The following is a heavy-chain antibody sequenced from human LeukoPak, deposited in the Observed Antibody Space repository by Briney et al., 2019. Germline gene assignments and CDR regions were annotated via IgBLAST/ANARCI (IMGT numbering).Heavy chain of an antibody. J-gene: IGHJ4*02. V-gene: IGHV4-34*01. D-gene: IGHD4-23*01. CDR2: INHSGST. CDR3: ARRSTVGRMGY. CDR1: GGSFSGYY. Sequence: PSETLSLTCAVYGGSFSGYYWSWIRRPPGKGLEWIGEINHSGSTNYNPSLKSRVTISVDTSKNQFSLKLSSVTAADTAVYYCARRSTVGRMGYWGQGTLVTVSS.